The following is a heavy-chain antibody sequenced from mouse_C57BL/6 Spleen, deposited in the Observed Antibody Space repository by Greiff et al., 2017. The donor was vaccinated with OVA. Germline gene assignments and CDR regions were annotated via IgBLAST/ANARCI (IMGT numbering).Heavy chain of an antibody. V-gene: IGHV1-81*01. J-gene: IGHJ2*01. CDR1: GYTFTSYG. Sequence: VKLQQSGAELARPGASVKLSCKASGYTFTSYGISWVKQRTGQGLEWIGEIYPRSGNTYYNEKFKGKATLTADKSSSTAYMELRSLTSEDSAVYFCDYYGSSYEYFDYWGQGTTLTVSS. D-gene: IGHD1-1*01. CDR3: DYYGSSYEYFDY. CDR2: IYPRSGNT.